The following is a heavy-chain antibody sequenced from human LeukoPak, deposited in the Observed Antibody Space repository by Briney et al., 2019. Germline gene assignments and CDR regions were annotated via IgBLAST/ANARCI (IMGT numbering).Heavy chain of an antibody. CDR3: ARVSDISVAAYFDY. CDR1: GFTFSSYW. Sequence: GGSLRLSCAASGFTFSSYWMHWVRQAPGKGLVWVSRINSDGSSTSYADSVKGRFTISRDNAKNSLYLQMNSLRAEDTALYYCARVSDISVAAYFDYWGQGTLVTVSS. CDR2: INSDGSST. D-gene: IGHD6-19*01. J-gene: IGHJ4*02. V-gene: IGHV3-74*01.